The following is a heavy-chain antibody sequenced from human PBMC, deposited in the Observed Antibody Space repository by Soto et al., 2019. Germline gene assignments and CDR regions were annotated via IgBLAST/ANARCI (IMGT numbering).Heavy chain of an antibody. V-gene: IGHV1-69*13. D-gene: IGHD4-17*01. J-gene: IGHJ4*02. Sequence: AVNVSCKASVGTFSSYAMSWVRQAPGQGLEGMGGIITIFDTANYAQKFQGRATIPADESTSTAYLALSSLRYEDTAVHYFARVGTVTTFDYWGQGTLVTVSS. CDR2: IITIFDTA. CDR3: ARVGTVTTFDY. CDR1: VGTFSSYA.